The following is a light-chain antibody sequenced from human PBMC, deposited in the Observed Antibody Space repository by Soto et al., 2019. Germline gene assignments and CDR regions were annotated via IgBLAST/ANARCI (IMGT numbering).Light chain of an antibody. V-gene: IGKV3-20*01. CDR2: GAS. CDR1: QSVSSN. CDR3: QQYGSQPIT. Sequence: EIVMTQSPATLSVSPGERATLSCRASQSVSSNLAWYQQKPGQAPRLLISGASSRATGIPDRFSGSGSGTDFTLIISRLEPEDFALYYCQQYGSQPITFGQGTRLEIK. J-gene: IGKJ5*01.